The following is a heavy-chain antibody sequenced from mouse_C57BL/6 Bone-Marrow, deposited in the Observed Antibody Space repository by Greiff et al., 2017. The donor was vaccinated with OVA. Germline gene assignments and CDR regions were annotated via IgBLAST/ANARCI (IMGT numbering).Heavy chain of an antibody. Sequence: VQRVESGAELVMPGASVQISCKASGYAFSSYWTNWVKQRPGKGLEWIGQIYPGDGDTNYNGKFKGKATLTADKSSSTAYMQLSSLNSEDSAVYFCASEGTMITTDYFDCWGQGTPLTVSS. CDR2: IYPGDGDT. V-gene: IGHV1-80*01. D-gene: IGHD2-4*01. J-gene: IGHJ2*01. CDR1: GYAFSSYW. CDR3: ASEGTMITTDYFDC.